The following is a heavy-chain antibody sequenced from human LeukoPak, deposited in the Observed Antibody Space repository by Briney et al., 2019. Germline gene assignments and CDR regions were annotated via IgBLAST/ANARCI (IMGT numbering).Heavy chain of an antibody. V-gene: IGHV4-59*01. D-gene: IGHD6-13*01. CDR3: ARGGYSSSWYFDY. J-gene: IGHJ4*02. Sequence: SETLSLTCTVSGGSISAYYWSWIRQSPGKGLEWFGYIYNSGSNYNPSLKRRVTISLDTSRNQFSLKLSSVTAADTAVYFCARGGYSSSWYFDYWGQGTLVTVSS. CDR1: GGSISAYY. CDR2: IYNSGS.